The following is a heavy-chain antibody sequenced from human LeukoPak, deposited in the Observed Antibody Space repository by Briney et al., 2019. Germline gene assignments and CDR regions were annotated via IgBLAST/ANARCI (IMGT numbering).Heavy chain of an antibody. D-gene: IGHD6-19*01. CDR1: GYTFTSYG. Sequence: ASVKVSCKTSGYTFTSYGISWVRQAPGQGLEWMGWINAGNGNTKYSQEFQGRVTITRDTSASTAYMELSSLRSEDMAVYYCARGDSGWFYYFDYWGQGTLVTVSS. V-gene: IGHV1-3*03. J-gene: IGHJ4*02. CDR3: ARGDSGWFYYFDY. CDR2: INAGNGNT.